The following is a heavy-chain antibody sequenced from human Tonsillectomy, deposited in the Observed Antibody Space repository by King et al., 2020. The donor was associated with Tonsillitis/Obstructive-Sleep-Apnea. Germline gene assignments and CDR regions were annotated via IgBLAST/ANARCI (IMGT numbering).Heavy chain of an antibody. CDR1: GGSFSGFY. CDR2: INHSGST. J-gene: IGHJ6*03. V-gene: IGHV4-34*01. Sequence: VQLQQWGAGLLKASETLSLTCAVYGGSFSGFYWSWIRQPPGKGLDWIGEINHSGSTNYNPSLKSRVTILVDTSKNQLSLRLNSLTAADTAVYYCARTWAPDHIKNYHHYYMDVWGKGTTVTVSS. CDR3: ARTWAPDHIKNYHHYYMDV. D-gene: IGHD1-14*01.